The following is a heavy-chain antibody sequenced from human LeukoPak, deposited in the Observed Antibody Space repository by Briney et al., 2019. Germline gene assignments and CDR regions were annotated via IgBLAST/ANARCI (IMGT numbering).Heavy chain of an antibody. V-gene: IGHV3-23*01. CDR1: GFTFSSYA. CDR3: AKEYLPPGKYYYDSSGYYFDY. Sequence: GGSLRLSCAASGFTFSSYAMSWVRQAPGKGLEWVSAISGSGGSTYYADSVKGRFTISRDNSKNTLYLQMNSLRAEDTAVYYCAKEYLPPGKYYYDSSGYYFDYWGQGTLVTVSS. J-gene: IGHJ4*02. CDR2: ISGSGGST. D-gene: IGHD3-22*01.